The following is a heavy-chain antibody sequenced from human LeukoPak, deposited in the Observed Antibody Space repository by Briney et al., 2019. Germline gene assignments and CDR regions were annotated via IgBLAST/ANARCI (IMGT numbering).Heavy chain of an antibody. CDR2: IYYSGST. CDR3: ARVLGYCSGGGCSEYFQH. D-gene: IGHD2-15*01. J-gene: IGHJ1*01. V-gene: IGHV4-59*01. CDR1: GGSISSYY. Sequence: PSETLSLTCTVSGGSISSYYWSWIRQPPGKGLEWVGYIYYSGSTNYNPSLRSRVTISVDTSKNQFSLKLSSVTAADTAVYYCARVLGYCSGGGCSEYFQHWGQGTLVTVSS.